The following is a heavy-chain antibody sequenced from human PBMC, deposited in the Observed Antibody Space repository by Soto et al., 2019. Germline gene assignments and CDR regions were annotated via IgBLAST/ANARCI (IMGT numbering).Heavy chain of an antibody. CDR2: ISGSGANI. CDR1: GFTFSGYA. D-gene: IGHD3-10*01. CDR3: ARRTSYGSGSYMYYYYGLDV. V-gene: IGHV3-23*01. Sequence: LRLSCAASGFTFSGYAMTWVRQAPGKGLEWVSGISGSGANIYYADSVKGRFTISRDNSKNTLYLQMNSLRAEDTAVYSCARRTSYGSGSYMYYYYGLDVWGQGTTVTVSS. J-gene: IGHJ6*02.